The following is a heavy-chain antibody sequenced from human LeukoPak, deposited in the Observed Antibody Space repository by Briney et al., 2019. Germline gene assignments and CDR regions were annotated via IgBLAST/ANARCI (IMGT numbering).Heavy chain of an antibody. J-gene: IGHJ3*02. V-gene: IGHV4-34*01. Sequence: PSETLSLTCAVYGGSFSGYYWSWIRQPPGKGLEWIGEINHSGSTSYNPSLKSRVTISVDTSKNQFSLKLSSVTAADTAVYYCARDAYYYDSSGYIKGLAFDIWGQGTMVTVSS. CDR2: INHSGST. CDR3: ARDAYYYDSSGYIKGLAFDI. D-gene: IGHD3-22*01. CDR1: GGSFSGYY.